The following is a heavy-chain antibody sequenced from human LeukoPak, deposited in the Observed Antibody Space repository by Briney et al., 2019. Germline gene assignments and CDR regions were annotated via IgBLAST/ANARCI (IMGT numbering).Heavy chain of an antibody. Sequence: PSQTLSLTCTVSGGSISSGDYYWSWIRQPPGKGLEWIGYIYYSGSTYYNPSLKSRVTISVDTSKNQFSLKLSSVTAADTAVYYCARNYDFWSGYPGYWGQGTLVTVSS. D-gene: IGHD3-3*01. CDR1: GGSISSGDYY. J-gene: IGHJ4*02. CDR2: IYYSGST. CDR3: ARNYDFWSGYPGY. V-gene: IGHV4-30-4*08.